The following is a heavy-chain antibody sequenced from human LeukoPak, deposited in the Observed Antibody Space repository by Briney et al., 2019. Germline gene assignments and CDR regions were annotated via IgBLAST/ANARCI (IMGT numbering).Heavy chain of an antibody. D-gene: IGHD3-10*01. J-gene: IGHJ6*02. CDR3: ARVSPSGVWDV. CDR1: GGSISSSSYY. V-gene: IGHV4-61*02. CDR2: IYTSGST. Sequence: SETLSLTCTASGGSISSSSYYWSWIRQPAGTGLEWIGRIYTSGSTNYNPSLNSRVTISIDTSKNQFSLSLSSVTAADTAVYYCARVSPSGVWDVWGQGTTVTVSS.